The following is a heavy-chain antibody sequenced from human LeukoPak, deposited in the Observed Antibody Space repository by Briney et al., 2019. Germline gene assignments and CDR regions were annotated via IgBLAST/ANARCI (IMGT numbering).Heavy chain of an antibody. D-gene: IGHD1-1*01. CDR3: ARDRDWNSFDY. V-gene: IGHV3-21*01. J-gene: IGHJ4*02. CDR2: ISSSSSYI. Sequence: GGSLRLSCAASGFTFSSYSMNWVRQARGKGLEWVSSISSSSSYIYYTDSVKRRFTISRDNAKNSLYLQMNSLRAEDTAVYYCARDRDWNSFDYWGQGTLVTVSS. CDR1: GFTFSSYS.